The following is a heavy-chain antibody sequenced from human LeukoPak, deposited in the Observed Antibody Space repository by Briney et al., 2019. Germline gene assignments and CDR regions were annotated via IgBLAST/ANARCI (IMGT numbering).Heavy chain of an antibody. V-gene: IGHV3-23*01. CDR2: ITGSGGAT. J-gene: IGHJ4*02. Sequence: GGSLRLSCAVSGCTFSNFAVSWVRQAPGKGLEWVSAITGSGGATFYAESVKGRFTISRDNSKRMLYLQMNSLRAEDTATYYCAKGVVGYCSSDSCYAYDSCGQGTLVTVSS. CDR1: GCTFSNFA. D-gene: IGHD2-2*01. CDR3: AKGVVGYCSSDSCYAYDS.